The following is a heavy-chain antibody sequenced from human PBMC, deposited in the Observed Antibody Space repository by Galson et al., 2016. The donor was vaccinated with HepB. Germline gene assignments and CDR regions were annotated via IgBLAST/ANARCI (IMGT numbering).Heavy chain of an antibody. Sequence: SLRLSCAASGFTVSSNYMSRVRQAPGKGLEWVSLIYSGSTYYADSVKGRFTISTDSSKNTLYLQMNSLRADDTAVYYCARDQNVWGQGTTVTVSS. CDR3: ARDQNV. V-gene: IGHV3-66*01. J-gene: IGHJ6*02. CDR2: IYSGST. CDR1: GFTVSSNY.